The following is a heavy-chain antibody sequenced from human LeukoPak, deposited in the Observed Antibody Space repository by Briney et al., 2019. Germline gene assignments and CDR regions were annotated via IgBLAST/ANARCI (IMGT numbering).Heavy chain of an antibody. CDR2: ISSSSSTI. CDR3: AKEDHCSSTSCYSGYYYMDV. D-gene: IGHD2-2*01. CDR1: GFTFSSYS. J-gene: IGHJ6*03. V-gene: IGHV3-48*04. Sequence: GGSLRLSCAASGFTFSSYSMNWVRQAPGKGLEWVSYISSSSSTIYYADSVKGRFTISRDNAKNTLYLQMNSLRAEDTAVYYCAKEDHCSSTSCYSGYYYMDVWGKGTTVTVSS.